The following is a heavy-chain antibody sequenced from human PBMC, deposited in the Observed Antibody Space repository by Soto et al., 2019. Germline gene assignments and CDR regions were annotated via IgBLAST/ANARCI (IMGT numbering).Heavy chain of an antibody. D-gene: IGHD2-2*01. CDR3: ARVGYCNTTNCLSDYYHYGMDV. J-gene: IGHJ6*02. CDR2: IIPIFHTA. CDR1: GDSFNSYA. Sequence: QVQLVQSGAEVKKPGSSVKVSCKASGDSFNSYAISWVRQAPGQGLEWMGGIIPIFHTANHAQKFQASVTMTADESASTAYMELSGLRCEDTAVYYCARVGYCNTTNCLSDYYHYGMDVWGQGTTVTVS. V-gene: IGHV1-69*01.